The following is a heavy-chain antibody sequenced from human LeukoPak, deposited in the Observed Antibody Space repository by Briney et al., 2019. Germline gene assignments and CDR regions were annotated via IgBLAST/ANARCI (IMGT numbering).Heavy chain of an antibody. Sequence: GGSLRLSCAASGFTFSSYSMNWVRQAPGKGLEWVSSISSSSYIYYADSVKGRFTISRDNAKNSLYLQMNSLRAEDTAVYYCARQSYYYYYMDVWGKGTTVAVSS. CDR1: GFTFSSYS. V-gene: IGHV3-21*01. J-gene: IGHJ6*03. CDR2: ISSSSYI. CDR3: ARQSYYYYYMDV.